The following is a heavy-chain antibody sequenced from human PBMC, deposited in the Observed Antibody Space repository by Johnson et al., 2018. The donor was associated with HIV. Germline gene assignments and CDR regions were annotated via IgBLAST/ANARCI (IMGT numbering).Heavy chain of an antibody. CDR2: ISWNSGST. J-gene: IGHJ3*01. D-gene: IGHD3-10*01. CDR1: GFTVDDYV. CDR3: AKTLGFGTEDTFDL. V-gene: IGHV3-9*01. Sequence: VQRVVSGGGVVQPRWSLRLSCAASGFTVDDYVMHWVRQAPGKGPEWVSGISWNSGSTYYADSVKGSFTISRENAKNSLYLQWNNLRAGDTAVYYCAKTLGFGTEDTFDLWGQGTMVTVSS.